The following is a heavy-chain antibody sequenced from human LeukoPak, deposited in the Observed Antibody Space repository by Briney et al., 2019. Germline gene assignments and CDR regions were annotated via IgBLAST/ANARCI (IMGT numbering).Heavy chain of an antibody. CDR1: GGSTNNYY. CDR2: IYYSGST. J-gene: IGHJ6*03. CDR3: ATTMYDLWSGSYYYYYMDV. D-gene: IGHD3/OR15-3a*01. Sequence: SETLSLTCTVSGGSTNNYYWSWIRQPPGKGLEWIGYIYYSGSTNYNPSLKSRVTISVDTSKNQFSLKLSSVTAADTAVYYCATTMYDLWSGSYYYYYMDVWGKGTTVTVTS. V-gene: IGHV4-59*01.